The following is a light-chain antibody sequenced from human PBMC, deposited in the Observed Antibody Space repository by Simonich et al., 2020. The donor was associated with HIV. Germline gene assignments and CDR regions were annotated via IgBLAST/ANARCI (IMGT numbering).Light chain of an antibody. Sequence: EIVLTQSPATLSLSTGERATISCRACQSVSSYLAWYQQKPGQAPRLLIYDASNRATGIPARFSGSGSVTDFTLTISSLEPEDFAVYYCQQRSNWPSTFGGGTKVEIK. CDR1: QSVSSY. J-gene: IGKJ4*01. V-gene: IGKV3-11*01. CDR2: DAS. CDR3: QQRSNWPST.